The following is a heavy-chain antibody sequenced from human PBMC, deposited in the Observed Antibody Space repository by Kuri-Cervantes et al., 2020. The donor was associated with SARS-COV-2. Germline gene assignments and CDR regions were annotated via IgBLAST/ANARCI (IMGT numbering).Heavy chain of an antibody. V-gene: IGHV4-39*01. D-gene: IGHD2-21*01. J-gene: IGHJ3*02. CDR1: GGSISSSTYY. CDR2: IYYSGCT. Sequence: GSLRLSCTVSGGSISSSTYYWGWIRQPPGKGLEWIGTIYYSGCTDYNPSLKSRVTISVDTSKNQFSLKLTSVTAADTAVYYCARIVGNDAFDIWGQGTMVTVSS. CDR3: ARIVGNDAFDI.